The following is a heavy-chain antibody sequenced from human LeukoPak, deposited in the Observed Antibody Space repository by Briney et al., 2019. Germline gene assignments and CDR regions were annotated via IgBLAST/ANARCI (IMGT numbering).Heavy chain of an antibody. CDR3: ARLKDNDFWSGYYLDY. D-gene: IGHD3-3*01. Sequence: GSLRLSCAASGFTFSSYAMSWLRQPAGKGLEWIGRIYTSGSTNYNPSLKSRVTMSVDTSKNQFSLKLSSVTAADTAVYYCARLKDNDFWSGYYLDYWGQGTLVTVSS. CDR1: GFTFSSYA. V-gene: IGHV4-4*07. CDR2: IYTSGST. J-gene: IGHJ4*02.